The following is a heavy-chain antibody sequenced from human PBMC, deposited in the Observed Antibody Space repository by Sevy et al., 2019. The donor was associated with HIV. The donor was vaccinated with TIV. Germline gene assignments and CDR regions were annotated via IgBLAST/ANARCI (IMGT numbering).Heavy chain of an antibody. Sequence: GGSLRLSCAASGFDFSIYSMSWVRQAPGKGLEWVSTLSFGCGKINYADSVKGRFTISRDNSTSSVYLQMNNMRVEDTAVYYCAREGCTKPHDYWGQGTLVTVSS. CDR2: LSFGCGKI. D-gene: IGHD2-8*01. CDR3: AREGCTKPHDY. CDR1: GFDFSIYS. J-gene: IGHJ4*02. V-gene: IGHV3-23*01.